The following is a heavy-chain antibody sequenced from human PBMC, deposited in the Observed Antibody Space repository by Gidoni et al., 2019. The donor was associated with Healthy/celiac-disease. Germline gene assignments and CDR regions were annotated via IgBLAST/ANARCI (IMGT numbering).Heavy chain of an antibody. CDR2: IYYSGST. CDR3: ARSLAGYMDV. CDR1: GGSISSYY. Sequence: QVQLQESGPGLVKPSETLSLTCTVSGGSISSYYWSWIRQPPGKGLEWIGYIYYSGSTNYNPSLKSRVTISVDTSKNQFSLKLSSVTAADTAVYYCARSLAGYMDVWGKGTTVTVSS. V-gene: IGHV4-59*01. J-gene: IGHJ6*03.